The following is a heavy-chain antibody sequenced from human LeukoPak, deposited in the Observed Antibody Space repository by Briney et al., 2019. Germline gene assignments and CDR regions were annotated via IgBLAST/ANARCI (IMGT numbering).Heavy chain of an antibody. Sequence: ASVKVSCKASGYTFIGYYMHWVRQAPGQGLEWMGWIHPNSGGTNYAQQFQGRVTMTRDTSISTAYMELSRLRSDDTALYYCARMAGDSSGYTPIDYWGQGTLVTVSS. CDR3: ARMAGDSSGYTPIDY. CDR2: IHPNSGGT. V-gene: IGHV1-2*02. CDR1: GYTFIGYY. D-gene: IGHD3-22*01. J-gene: IGHJ4*02.